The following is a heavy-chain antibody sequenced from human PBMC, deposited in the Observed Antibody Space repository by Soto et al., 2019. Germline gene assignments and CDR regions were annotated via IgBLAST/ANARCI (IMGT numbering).Heavy chain of an antibody. V-gene: IGHV4-34*01. Sequence: SETLSLTCAVYGGSFSGYYWNWLRQPPGEGLEWIGKIDQSGSTNYNPSLKSRVTMSVDTSRSQFSLKLTSVTAMDTAVYYCARQPTGYSSSWYGFDPWGQGTLVTVS. J-gene: IGHJ5*02. D-gene: IGHD6-13*01. CDR1: GGSFSGYY. CDR3: ARQPTGYSSSWYGFDP. CDR2: IDQSGST.